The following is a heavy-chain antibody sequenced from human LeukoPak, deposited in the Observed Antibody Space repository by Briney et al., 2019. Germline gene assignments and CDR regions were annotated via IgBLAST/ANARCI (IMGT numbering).Heavy chain of an antibody. CDR3: ASGGEDTAMVKDTYYYYGMGV. D-gene: IGHD5-18*01. V-gene: IGHV4-59*01. CDR1: GGSISSYY. J-gene: IGHJ6*02. CDR2: IYYSGST. Sequence: SETLSLTCTVSGGSISSYYWSWIRQPPRKGLEWIGYIYYSGSTNYNPSLKSRVTISVDTSKNQFSLKLSSVTAADTAVYYCASGGEDTAMVKDTYYYYGMGVWGQGTTVTVSS.